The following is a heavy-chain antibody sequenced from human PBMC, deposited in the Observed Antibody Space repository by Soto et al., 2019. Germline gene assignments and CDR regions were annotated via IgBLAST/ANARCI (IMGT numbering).Heavy chain of an antibody. V-gene: IGHV4-30-2*01. Sequence: PSETLSLTCAVSGGYISGGYYSWSWIRQPPGRALEWIGYIYSSGRSDYNPSLKSRVTISIDRSKNQFSLRLTSVTAADAAVYYCARGREGPFFDFWGQGALVTVSS. CDR2: IYSSGRS. CDR3: ARGREGPFFDF. J-gene: IGHJ5*01. CDR1: GGYISGGYYS.